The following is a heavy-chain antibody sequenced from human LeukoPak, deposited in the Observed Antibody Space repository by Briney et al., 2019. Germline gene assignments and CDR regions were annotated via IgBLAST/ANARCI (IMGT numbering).Heavy chain of an antibody. Sequence: GGSLRLSCAASGFTFSSYGMHWVRQAPGKGLEWVAFIRYDGSKKYYADSVKGRFTISRDNSKNTLYLQMNSLRAEDTAVYYCAKAAYYYDSSGHSYFDYWGQGTLVTVSS. CDR2: IRYDGSKK. CDR1: GFTFSSYG. CDR3: AKAAYYYDSSGHSYFDY. V-gene: IGHV3-30*02. D-gene: IGHD3-22*01. J-gene: IGHJ4*02.